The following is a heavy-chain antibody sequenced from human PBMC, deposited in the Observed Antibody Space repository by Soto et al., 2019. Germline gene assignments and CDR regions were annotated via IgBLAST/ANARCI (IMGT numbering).Heavy chain of an antibody. J-gene: IGHJ3*01. D-gene: IGHD1-26*01. CDR2: TSYTGSA. CDR1: GGSSSSNNYF. CDR3: AREVVSPATSDAFDL. Sequence: QVQLQESGPGLVKPSQTLSLTCTVSGGSSSSNNYFWSWIRQHPGKGLEWIGYTSYTGSAYSSPSLESRVTISVDTSKTQFSLRLNSVTAADTAMYYCAREVVSPATSDAFDLWGQGTMVTVSS. V-gene: IGHV4-31*03.